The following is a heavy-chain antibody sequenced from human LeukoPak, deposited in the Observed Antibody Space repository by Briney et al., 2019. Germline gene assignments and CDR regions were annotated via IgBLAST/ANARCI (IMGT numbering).Heavy chain of an antibody. Sequence: PGGSLRLSCAASGFTVSSNYMSWVRQAPGKGLEWVSVIYSGGSTYYADSVKGRFTISRHNSKNTLYLQMNSLRAEDTAVYYCARDRMIAVAGTYYYYGMDVWGQGTTVTVSS. V-gene: IGHV3-53*04. D-gene: IGHD6-19*01. CDR2: IYSGGST. CDR1: GFTVSSNY. CDR3: ARDRMIAVAGTYYYYGMDV. J-gene: IGHJ6*02.